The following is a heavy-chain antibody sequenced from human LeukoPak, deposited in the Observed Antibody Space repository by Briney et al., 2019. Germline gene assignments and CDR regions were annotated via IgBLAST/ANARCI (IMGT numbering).Heavy chain of an antibody. D-gene: IGHD2-2*01. CDR2: FDPEDGET. CDR1: GYTLTELS. V-gene: IGHV1-24*01. CDR3: AASIVVVPAAIYTYYMDV. Sequence: ASVKVSCKVSGYTLTELSMHWVRQAPGKGLEWMGGFDPEDGETIYAQKFQGRVTMTEDTSTDTAYMGLSSLRSEDTAVYYCAASIVVVPAAIYTYYMDVWGKGTTVTVSS. J-gene: IGHJ6*03.